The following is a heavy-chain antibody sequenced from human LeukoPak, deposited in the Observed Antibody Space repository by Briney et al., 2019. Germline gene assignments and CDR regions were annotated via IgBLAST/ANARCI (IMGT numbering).Heavy chain of an antibody. CDR2: MNPNSGNT. CDR3: TRGRSFGVVIGYYYYMDV. Sequence: ASVKVSCKASGYTFTSYDINWGRQATGQGLEWMGWMNPNSGNTGYAQKFQGRVTITRNTSISTAYMELSSLRSEDTAVYYCTRGRSFGVVIGYYYYMDVWGKGTTVTVSS. V-gene: IGHV1-8*03. CDR1: GYTFTSYD. D-gene: IGHD3-3*01. J-gene: IGHJ6*03.